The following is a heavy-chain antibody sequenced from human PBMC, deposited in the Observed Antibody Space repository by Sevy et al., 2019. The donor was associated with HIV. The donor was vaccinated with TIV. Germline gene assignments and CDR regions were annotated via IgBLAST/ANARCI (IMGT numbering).Heavy chain of an antibody. V-gene: IGHV1-24*01. J-gene: IGHJ6*02. CDR1: GYTLTELS. CDR2: FDPEDGET. Sequence: ASVKVSCKVSGYTLTELSMHWVRQAPGKGLEWMGGFDPEDGETIYAQKFQGRVTMNEDTSTDTAYMELSSLRSEDTAVYYCATRAGYWEVPAAQYYYYYGMDVWGQGTTVTVSS. CDR3: ATRAGYWEVPAAQYYYYYGMDV. D-gene: IGHD2-2*01.